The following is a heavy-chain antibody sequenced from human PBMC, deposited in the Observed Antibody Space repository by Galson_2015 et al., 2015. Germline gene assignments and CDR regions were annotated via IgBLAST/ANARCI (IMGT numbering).Heavy chain of an antibody. D-gene: IGHD3-10*01. CDR1: GGTFSSYT. J-gene: IGHJ3*01. CDR3: ARSSPLGTLVRGPQYNMGV. CDR2: IMPVLGKA. V-gene: IGHV1-69*02. Sequence: SVKVSCKASGGTFSSYTFSWVRQAPGQGLEWMGRIMPVLGKADYALNFQGKVTITADTSTGTAYMELSSLTSEDTAVYYCARSSPLGTLVRGPQYNMGVWGQGTMVTVSS.